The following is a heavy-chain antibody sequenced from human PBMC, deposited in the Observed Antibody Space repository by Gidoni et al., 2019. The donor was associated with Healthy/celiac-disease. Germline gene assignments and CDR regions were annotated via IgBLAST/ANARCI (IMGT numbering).Heavy chain of an antibody. D-gene: IGHD4-17*01. CDR1: GGSFSGYY. CDR3: AGTVTTFSHDAFDI. V-gene: IGHV4-34*01. J-gene: IGHJ3*02. CDR2: INHSGST. Sequence: QVQLQQWGAGLLKPSETLSPTCAVYGGSFSGYYWSWIRQPPGKGLEWIGEINHSGSTNYNPSLKSRVTISVDTSKNQFSLKLSSVTAADTAVYYCAGTVTTFSHDAFDIWGQGTMVTVSS.